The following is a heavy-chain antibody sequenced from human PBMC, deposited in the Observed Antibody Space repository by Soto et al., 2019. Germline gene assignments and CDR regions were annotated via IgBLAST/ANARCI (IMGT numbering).Heavy chain of an antibody. CDR1: GGSVSSNSYS. J-gene: IGHJ6*02. V-gene: IGHV4-39*02. CDR3: ARDPNIVATRRDVYYYYGMDV. Sequence: ASETLSLTCTVSGGSVSSNSYSWGWIRQSPGKGLEWIGTIYSTDNTYYNPSLLSRVTISVDTSMNEFSLRLRSVTDADTAVYYCARDPNIVATRRDVYYYYGMDVWGQGTTVTVSS. CDR2: IYSTDNT. D-gene: IGHD5-12*01.